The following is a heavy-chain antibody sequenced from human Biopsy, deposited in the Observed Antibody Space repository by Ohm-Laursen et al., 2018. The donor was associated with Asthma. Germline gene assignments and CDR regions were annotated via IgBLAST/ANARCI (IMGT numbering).Heavy chain of an antibody. D-gene: IGHD1-1*01. CDR2: ISYTGSA. CDR3: VRDGTDDAFDI. J-gene: IGHJ3*02. Sequence: SETLSLTCAVSGGSMSSSSYYWGWIRQPPGKGLEWMGSISYTGSADHNPSLKSRITISVDTSKTHFSLKLSSVTAADTAVYYCVRDGTDDAFDIWGQGTVVSVSS. CDR1: GGSMSSSSYY. V-gene: IGHV4-39*02.